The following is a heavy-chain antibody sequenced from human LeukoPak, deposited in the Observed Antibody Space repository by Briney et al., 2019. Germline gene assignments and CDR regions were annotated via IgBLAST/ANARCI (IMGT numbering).Heavy chain of an antibody. D-gene: IGHD6-13*01. Sequence: GASLQISCKGSGYSFTSYWIGWVRQLPGKGLEWMGIIYPGDSDTRYSPSFQGQVTISADKSISTAYLQWSSLKASDTAMYYCARAYSSSWTPRPRAFDIWGQGTMVTVSS. CDR3: ARAYSSSWTPRPRAFDI. J-gene: IGHJ3*02. CDR2: IYPGDSDT. CDR1: GYSFTSYW. V-gene: IGHV5-51*01.